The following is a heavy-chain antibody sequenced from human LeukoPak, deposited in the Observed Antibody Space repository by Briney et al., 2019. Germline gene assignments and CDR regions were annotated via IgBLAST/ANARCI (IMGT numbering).Heavy chain of an antibody. CDR3: AKDLGPYYYDSSGSS. D-gene: IGHD3-22*01. CDR2: ISGSGGST. CDR1: GFTFSSYA. Sequence: HAGGSLRLSCAASGFTFSSYAMSWVRQAPGKGLEWVSAISGSGGSTYYADSVKGRFTISRDNSKNTLYLQMNSLRAEDTAVYYCAKDLGPYYYDSSGSSWGQGTLVTVSS. J-gene: IGHJ4*02. V-gene: IGHV3-23*01.